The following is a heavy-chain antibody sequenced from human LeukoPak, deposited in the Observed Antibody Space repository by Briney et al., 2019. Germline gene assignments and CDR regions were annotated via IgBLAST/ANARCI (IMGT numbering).Heavy chain of an antibody. CDR3: ARALVTQTA. V-gene: IGHV3-48*01. CDR2: ISGTGSTK. Sequence: QPGRSLRLSCAASGFSFSSYTMNWVRQAPGKGLEWISYISGTGSTKYYADSVKGRFTISRDNAQNSVYLQMDGLRAEDTAVYYCARALVTQTAWGQGTLVTVSS. D-gene: IGHD2-21*02. CDR1: GFSFSSYT. J-gene: IGHJ4*02.